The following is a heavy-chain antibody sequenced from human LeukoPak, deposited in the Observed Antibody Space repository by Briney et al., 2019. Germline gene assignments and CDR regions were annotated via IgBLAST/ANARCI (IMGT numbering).Heavy chain of an antibody. Sequence: ASVKVSCKASGYTFTNYYIHWVRQAPGQGLEWMGWINPNTGGTNYAQKFQGRVTMTRDTSISTAYMELSRLRSDDTAVYYCASGGEYSSPSGVFYWGQGTLVTVSS. D-gene: IGHD6-6*01. CDR2: INPNTGGT. CDR3: ASGGEYSSPSGVFY. V-gene: IGHV1-2*02. CDR1: GYTFTNYY. J-gene: IGHJ4*02.